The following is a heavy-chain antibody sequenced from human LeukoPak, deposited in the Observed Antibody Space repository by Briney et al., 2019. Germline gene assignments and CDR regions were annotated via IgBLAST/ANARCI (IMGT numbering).Heavy chain of an antibody. CDR2: IIPIFGTA. V-gene: IGHV1-69*01. CDR1: GGTFSSYA. J-gene: IGHJ6*03. Sequence: SVKVSCKASGGTFSSYAISWVRQAPGQGLEWMGGIIPIFGTANYAQKFQGRVTITADESTSTAYMELSSLRSEDTAVYYCARDHGDRYYDYYYMDVWGKGTTVTVSS. CDR3: ARDHGDRYYDYYYMDV. D-gene: IGHD4-17*01.